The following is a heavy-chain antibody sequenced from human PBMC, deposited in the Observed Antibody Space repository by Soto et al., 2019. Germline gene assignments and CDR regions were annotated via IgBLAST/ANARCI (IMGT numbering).Heavy chain of an antibody. CDR1: GYTFTTYY. CDR2: INPSGGST. CDR3: ARVVVPTTATTSNWFDP. Sequence: QVQLVQSGADVKEPGASVKVSCKASGYTFTTYYLHWVRQAPGQGLEWMGIINPSGGSTNYAQRFMGRVTMTSDTTTSTVSRELRSLRADDTAVYYCARVVVPTTATTSNWFDPWGQGTLVTVSS. D-gene: IGHD4-17*01. V-gene: IGHV1-46*01. J-gene: IGHJ5*02.